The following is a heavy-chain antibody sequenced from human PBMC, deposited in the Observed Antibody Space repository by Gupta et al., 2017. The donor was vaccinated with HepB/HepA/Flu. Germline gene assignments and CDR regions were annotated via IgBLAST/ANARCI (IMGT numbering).Heavy chain of an antibody. CDR3: ARGEGVVVVKDATSWDFDY. Sequence: EVQLVESGGGLVQPGGSLRLSCAASGFSFSRYEMNWVRQAPGKGLEWLSSINYSGDFIYYADSVEGRFTISRDNAKNFLFLQMHSLRAEDTAVYYCARGEGVVVVKDATSWDFDYWGQGALVTVSS. CDR2: INYSGDFI. D-gene: IGHD2-21*01. CDR1: GFSFSRYE. V-gene: IGHV3-48*03. J-gene: IGHJ4*02.